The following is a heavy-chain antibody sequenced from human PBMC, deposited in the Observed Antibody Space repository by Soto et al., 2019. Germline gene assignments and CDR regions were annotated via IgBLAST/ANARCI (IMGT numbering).Heavy chain of an antibody. CDR1: GGTFSSYA. J-gene: IGHJ4*02. CDR3: ARIDSDGYQIGGIGY. CDR2: IIPIFGTA. D-gene: IGHD2-21*01. Sequence: QVQLVQSGAEVKKPGSSVKVSCNASGGTFSSYAISWVRQAPGQGLEWMGGIIPIFGTANYAQKFQGRVTINADESTSTAYMELSSLRSEDTAVYYCARIDSDGYQIGGIGYWGQGTLVTVSS. V-gene: IGHV1-69*12.